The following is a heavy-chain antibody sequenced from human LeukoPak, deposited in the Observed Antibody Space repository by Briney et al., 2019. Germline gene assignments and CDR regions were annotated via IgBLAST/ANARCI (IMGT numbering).Heavy chain of an antibody. D-gene: IGHD1-7*01. CDR3: ARVTNWNSYWYFDL. V-gene: IGHV3-53*01. CDR2: IYSGVST. CDR1: GFSVSSNY. J-gene: IGHJ2*01. Sequence: GGSLRLSCAASGFSVSSNYMNWVRQAPGKGLEWVSVIYSGVSTYYADSVRGRFTISRDNSKNTLYLQMNSLRAEDTAVYYCARVTNWNSYWYFDLWGRGTLVTVSS.